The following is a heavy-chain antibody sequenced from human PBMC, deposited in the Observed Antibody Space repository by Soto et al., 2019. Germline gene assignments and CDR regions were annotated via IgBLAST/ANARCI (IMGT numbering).Heavy chain of an antibody. D-gene: IGHD6-13*01. CDR3: ARDLAAGDH. J-gene: IGHJ4*02. Sequence: HVQLVQSGAEVKKPGASVKVSCKASGYIFTNYYIHWVRQAPGQRLEWMGIINPTSGSPNYAQKFQGRVTLTYDTATTTVYMEVSGLRSEDTAVLYCARDLAAGDHWGQGTLVTVSS. CDR2: INPTSGSP. CDR1: GYIFTNYY. V-gene: IGHV1-46*01.